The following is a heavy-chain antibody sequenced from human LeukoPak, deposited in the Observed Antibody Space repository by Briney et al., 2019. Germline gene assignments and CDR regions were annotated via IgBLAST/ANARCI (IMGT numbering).Heavy chain of an antibody. V-gene: IGHV3-23*01. CDR3: AKWRCSGGSCYSVPRDAFDI. J-gene: IGHJ3*02. CDR1: GFTFSSYA. D-gene: IGHD2-15*01. CDR2: ISNSGGRT. Sequence: GGSLRPSCAASGFTFSSYAMSWVRQAPGKGLGWVSSISNSGGRTFYTDSVKGRFTISRDNSKNTLYLQMNSLRAEDTAVYYCAKWRCSGGSCYSVPRDAFDIWGQGTMVTVSS.